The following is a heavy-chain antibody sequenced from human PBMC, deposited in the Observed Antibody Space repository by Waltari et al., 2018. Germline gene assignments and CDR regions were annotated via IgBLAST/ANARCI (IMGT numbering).Heavy chain of an antibody. V-gene: IGHV3-53*01. CDR1: GFTVSSNY. J-gene: IGHJ4*02. Sequence: EVQLVESGGGLIQPGGSLRLSCAASGFTVSSNYMSWVRQAPGKGLEWVSVIYSGGSTYYADSVKVRFTSSIDNSKNTLYLQMNSLRAEDTAVYYCARGPTAMDYAFDYWGQGTLVTVSS. D-gene: IGHD5-18*01. CDR2: IYSGGST. CDR3: ARGPTAMDYAFDY.